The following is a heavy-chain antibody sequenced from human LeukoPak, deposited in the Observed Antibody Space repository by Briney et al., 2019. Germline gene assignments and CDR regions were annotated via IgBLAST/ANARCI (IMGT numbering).Heavy chain of an antibody. J-gene: IGHJ3*02. CDR2: MNPNSGNT. CDR3: ARESVVAATGDAFDI. Sequence: ASVKVSCKASGYTFTSYDINWVRQATGQGLEWMGWMNPNSGNTGYAQKFQGRVTITRNTSISTAYMELSSLRSEDTAVYYCARESVVAATGDAFDIWGQGTMVTVSS. D-gene: IGHD2-15*01. V-gene: IGHV1-8*03. CDR1: GYTFTSYD.